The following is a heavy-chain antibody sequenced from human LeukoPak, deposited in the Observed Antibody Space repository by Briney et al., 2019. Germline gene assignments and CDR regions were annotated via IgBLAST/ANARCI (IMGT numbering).Heavy chain of an antibody. V-gene: IGHV3-23*01. CDR1: GFTFSSYA. Sequence: GGSLRLSCAASGFTFSSYAMSWVRQAPGKGLEWVSAISGSGSGGSTYYADSVKGRFTISRDNSENTLYLQMNSLRAEHTVVYYCARDLVRRGNYDVLTGYYFGYWGQGTLVTVSS. CDR2: ISGSGSGGST. D-gene: IGHD3-9*01. J-gene: IGHJ4*02. CDR3: ARDLVRRGNYDVLTGYYFGY.